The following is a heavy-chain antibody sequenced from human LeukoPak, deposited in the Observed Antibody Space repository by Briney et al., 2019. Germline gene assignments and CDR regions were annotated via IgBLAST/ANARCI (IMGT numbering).Heavy chain of an antibody. Sequence: GGSLRLSCAASGFTFSSYSMNWVRQAPGKGLEWVSAISGSGGSTYYADSVKGRFTISRDNSKNTLYLQMNSLRADDTAVYYCARDTYGGFDYWGQGTLVTVSS. CDR3: ARDTYGGFDY. D-gene: IGHD4-23*01. J-gene: IGHJ4*02. CDR2: ISGSGGST. V-gene: IGHV3-23*01. CDR1: GFTFSSYS.